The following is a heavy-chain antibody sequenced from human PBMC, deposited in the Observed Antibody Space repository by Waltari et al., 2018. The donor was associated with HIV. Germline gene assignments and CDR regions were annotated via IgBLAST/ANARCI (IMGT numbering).Heavy chain of an antibody. D-gene: IGHD3-16*01. Sequence: QLVQSGGEVKQTGESLKISCKGSGFTFTNYWIAWVRQMPGKGLEWMGMIWPRDSETKYSPSFQGHGTISADRSISTAYLQWSSLRASDTAMYYCASPKGGWLFAFDVWGQGTMVTVSS. J-gene: IGHJ3*01. CDR2: IWPRDSET. CDR3: ASPKGGWLFAFDV. V-gene: IGHV5-51*01. CDR1: GFTFTNYW.